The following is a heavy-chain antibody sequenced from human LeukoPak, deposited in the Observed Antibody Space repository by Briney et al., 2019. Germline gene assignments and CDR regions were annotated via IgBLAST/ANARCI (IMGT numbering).Heavy chain of an antibody. CDR2: ISSNGGST. V-gene: IGHV3-64*01. CDR1: GFTFSSYA. D-gene: IGHD5-24*01. Sequence: PGGSLRLSCAASGFTFSSYAMHWVRQAPGKGLEYVSAISSNGGSTYYANSVKGRFTISRDNSKNTLYLQMGSLRAEDMAVYYCARVLGEDGYNGVAFDIWGQGTMVTVSS. CDR3: ARVLGEDGYNGVAFDI. J-gene: IGHJ3*02.